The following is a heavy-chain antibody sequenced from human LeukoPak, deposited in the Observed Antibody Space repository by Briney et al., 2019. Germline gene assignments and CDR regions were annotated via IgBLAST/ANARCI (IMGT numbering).Heavy chain of an antibody. D-gene: IGHD3-22*01. V-gene: IGHV4-30-2*01. CDR3: ARANPINMMWYFDL. CDR1: GGSISSGGYS. CDR2: IYHSGST. Sequence: PSQTLSLTCAVSGGSISSGGYSWSWIRQPPGKGLEWIGYIYHSGSTYYNPSLKSRVTISVDRSKNQFSLKLSSVTAADTAVYYCARANPINMMWYFDLWGRGTLVTVSS. J-gene: IGHJ2*01.